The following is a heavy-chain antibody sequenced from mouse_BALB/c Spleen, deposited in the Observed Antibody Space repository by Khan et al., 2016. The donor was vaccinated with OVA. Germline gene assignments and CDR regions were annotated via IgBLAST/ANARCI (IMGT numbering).Heavy chain of an antibody. CDR2: IYPGSGST. D-gene: IGHD1-1*02. J-gene: IGHJ3*01. CDR1: GYTFTDYV. CDR3: AKNYASWFAY. V-gene: IGHV1-77*01. Sequence: QVQLQQSGPELVKPGASVKMSCKASGYTFTDYVINWVKQRTGQGIEWIGEIYPGSGSTYYNEKFKGKATLTAEKSSNTAYMQLSSLTSDDSAVYFCAKNYASWFAYWGQGTLVTVSA.